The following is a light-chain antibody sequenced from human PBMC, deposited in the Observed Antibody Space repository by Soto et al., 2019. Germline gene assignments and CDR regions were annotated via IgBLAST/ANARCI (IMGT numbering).Light chain of an antibody. Sequence: EIVMTQSPATLSVSPGERATLSCRASQSVSSNLAWYQQKPGQAPRLLIYDASTRTTGGPDRFSGSGSGTDFTLTISRLEPEDVAVYYCQQYEAVVTFGQGTKVDIK. V-gene: IGKV3-15*01. CDR2: DAS. J-gene: IGKJ1*01. CDR1: QSVSSN. CDR3: QQYEAVVT.